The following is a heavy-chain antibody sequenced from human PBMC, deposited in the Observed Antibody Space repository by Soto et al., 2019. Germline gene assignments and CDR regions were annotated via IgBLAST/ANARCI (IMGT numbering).Heavy chain of an antibody. CDR2: IIPIFGTA. CDR1: GGTFSSYA. D-gene: IGHD1-26*01. V-gene: IGHV1-69*01. Sequence: QVQLVQSGAEVKKPGSSVKVSCKASGGTFSSYAISWVRQAPGQGLEWMGGIIPIFGTANYAQKFQGRVTITADESTSTAYMERSSLRSEDTAVYYCARGLGIVNYYGMDVWGQGTTVTVSS. CDR3: ARGLGIVNYYGMDV. J-gene: IGHJ6*02.